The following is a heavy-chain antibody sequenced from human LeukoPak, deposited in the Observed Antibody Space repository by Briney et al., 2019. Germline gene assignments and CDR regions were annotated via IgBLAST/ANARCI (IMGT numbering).Heavy chain of an antibody. CDR1: GFIFSTYA. V-gene: IGHV3-23*01. CDR3: ATRPRDSSGYYLGAFDA. D-gene: IGHD3-22*01. Sequence: PGGSLRLSCEASGFIFSTYAMAWVRQAPGKGLDWVSVIGASGAETYYSDPAKGRFTVSRDNSKDTLFLHMSSLRAEDTAVYFCATRPRDSSGYYLGAFDAWGQGTTVTVSS. CDR2: IGASGAET. J-gene: IGHJ3*01.